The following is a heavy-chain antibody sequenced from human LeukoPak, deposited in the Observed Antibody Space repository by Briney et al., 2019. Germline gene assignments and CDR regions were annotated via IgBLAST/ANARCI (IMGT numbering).Heavy chain of an antibody. V-gene: IGHV5-10-1*01. Sequence: GESLKISCKGSGYSFTSYWISWVRRMPGKGLEWMGRIDPSDSYTNYSPSFQGHVTISADKSISTAYLQWSSLKASDTAMYYCATSSSWYGNWFDPWGQGTLVTVSS. D-gene: IGHD6-13*01. CDR1: GYSFTSYW. CDR2: IDPSDSYT. J-gene: IGHJ5*02. CDR3: ATSSSWYGNWFDP.